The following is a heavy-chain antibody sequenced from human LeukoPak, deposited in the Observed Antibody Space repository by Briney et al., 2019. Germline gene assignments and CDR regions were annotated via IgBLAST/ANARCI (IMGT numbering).Heavy chain of an antibody. CDR1: GFTLSSYW. V-gene: IGHV3-74*01. CDR2: IKTDGVTT. J-gene: IGHJ4*02. D-gene: IGHD6-13*01. CDR3: AKVPSSSWSLTPDYFDY. Sequence: GGSLRLSCAASGFTLSSYWMHWVRQAPGKGLVWVSRIKTDGVTTNYANSVKGRFTISRDNAKNTLYLQMNSLRAEDTAVYYCAKVPSSSWSLTPDYFDYWGQGTLVTVSS.